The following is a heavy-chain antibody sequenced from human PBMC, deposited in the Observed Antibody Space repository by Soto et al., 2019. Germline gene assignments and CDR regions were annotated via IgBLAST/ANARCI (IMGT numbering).Heavy chain of an antibody. V-gene: IGHV4-34*01. CDR2: INHSGST. Sequence: SETLSLTCAVYGGSFSGYYWSWILQPPWKGLEWIGEINHSGSTNYNPSLKSRVTISVDRSKNQFSLKLSSVTAADTAVYYCARVPDYWGQGILVT. CDR1: GGSFSGYY. J-gene: IGHJ4*02. D-gene: IGHD2-2*01. CDR3: ARVPDY.